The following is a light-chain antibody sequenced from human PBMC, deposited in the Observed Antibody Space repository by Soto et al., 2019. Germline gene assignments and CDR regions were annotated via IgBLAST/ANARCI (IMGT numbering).Light chain of an antibody. Sequence: DIQMTQSPSTLSASVVDRVTITCRASQSISSWLAWYQQKPGKAPKLLIYKASSLESGVPSRFSGSGSGTEFTLTISSLQPDDFATYYCQQYNSYPWTFGQGTKVELK. J-gene: IGKJ1*01. CDR3: QQYNSYPWT. CDR1: QSISSW. V-gene: IGKV1-5*03. CDR2: KAS.